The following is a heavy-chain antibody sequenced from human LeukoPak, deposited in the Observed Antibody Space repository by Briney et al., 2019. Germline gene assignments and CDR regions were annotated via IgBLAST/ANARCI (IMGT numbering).Heavy chain of an antibody. Sequence: GGSLRLSCAASGFTFSSYSMNWVRQAPGKGLEWVSYISSSSSTIYYADSVKGRFTISRDNAKNTLYLQMNSLRAEDTAVYYCASGVYYSPWFDPWGQGTLVTVSS. J-gene: IGHJ5*02. V-gene: IGHV3-48*04. D-gene: IGHD3-16*01. CDR3: ASGVYYSPWFDP. CDR2: ISSSSSTI. CDR1: GFTFSSYS.